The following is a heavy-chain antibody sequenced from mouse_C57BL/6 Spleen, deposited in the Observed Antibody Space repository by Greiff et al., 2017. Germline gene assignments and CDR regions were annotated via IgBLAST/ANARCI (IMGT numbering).Heavy chain of an antibody. J-gene: IGHJ4*01. CDR2: IYPGDGAT. Sequence: QVQLQQSGPELVKPGASVKISCKASGYAFSSSWMNWVKQRPGKGLEWLGRIYPGDGATNYNGKFKGKATLTADKSSSTAYMQLSSLTSEDSAVYFCARYTMTPYYYAMDYWGQGTSVTVSS. D-gene: IGHD2-12*01. CDR1: GYAFSSSW. CDR3: ARYTMTPYYYAMDY. V-gene: IGHV1-82*01.